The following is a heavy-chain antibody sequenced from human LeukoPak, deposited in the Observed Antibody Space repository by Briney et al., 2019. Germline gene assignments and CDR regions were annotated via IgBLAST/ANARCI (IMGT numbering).Heavy chain of an antibody. D-gene: IGHD3-10*01. Sequence: PSETLSLTCTVSGYSISSGYYWGWIRQPPGKGLEWIGSIYHSGSTYYNPSLKSRVTISVDTSKNQFSLKLSSVTAADTAVYYGARVGFGFGELLGFDYWGQGTLVTVSS. CDR3: ARVGFGFGELLGFDY. CDR1: GYSISSGYY. V-gene: IGHV4-38-2*02. J-gene: IGHJ4*02. CDR2: IYHSGST.